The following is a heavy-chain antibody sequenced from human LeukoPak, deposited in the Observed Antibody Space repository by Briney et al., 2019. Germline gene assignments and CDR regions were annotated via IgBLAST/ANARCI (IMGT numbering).Heavy chain of an antibody. Sequence: WVAVIWYDGSNKYYADSVKGRFTISRDNSKNTLYLQMNSLRAEDTAVYYCARDRMWELRSWGQGTLVTVSS. CDR3: ARDRMWELRS. J-gene: IGHJ5*02. CDR2: IWYDGSNK. V-gene: IGHV3-33*01. D-gene: IGHD1-26*01.